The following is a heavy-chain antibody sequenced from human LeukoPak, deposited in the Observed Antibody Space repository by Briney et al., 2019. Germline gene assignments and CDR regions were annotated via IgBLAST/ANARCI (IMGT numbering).Heavy chain of an antibody. CDR1: GYTFTSYG. CDR3: ARALPPHSGWYYFDY. V-gene: IGHV1-18*01. Sequence: ASVKVSCKASGYTFTSYGISLVRQAPGQGLELMGLISVYNGNINYAQTLQGRVTMTTDTSTSAVYMQMRSLRSDDTAVYYCARALPPHSGWYYFDYWGQGTLVTVSS. D-gene: IGHD6-19*01. J-gene: IGHJ4*02. CDR2: ISVYNGNI.